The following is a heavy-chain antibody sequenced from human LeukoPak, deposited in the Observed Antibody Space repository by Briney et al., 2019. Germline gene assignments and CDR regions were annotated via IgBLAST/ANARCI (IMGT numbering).Heavy chain of an antibody. J-gene: IGHJ3*02. CDR3: ATDSNYLGGGYYVGAFDI. CDR1: GYTLTELS. D-gene: IGHD1-26*01. Sequence: ASVKVSCKXSGYTLTELSMHWVRQAPGKGLEWMGGFDPEDGETIYAQKFQGRVTMTEDTSTDTAYMELSSLRSEDTAVYYCATDSNYLGGGYYVGAFDIWGQGTMVTVSS. CDR2: FDPEDGET. V-gene: IGHV1-24*01.